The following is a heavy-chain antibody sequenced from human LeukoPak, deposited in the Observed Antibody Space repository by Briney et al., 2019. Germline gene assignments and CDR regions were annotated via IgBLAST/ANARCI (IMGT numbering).Heavy chain of an antibody. V-gene: IGHV4-39*07. CDR3: ARGGFRYYYGSGSYYIGMPFDY. CDR2: IYYSGNT. J-gene: IGHJ4*02. D-gene: IGHD3-10*01. Sequence: SETLSLTCTVSGGSISSSFYHWGWIRQPPGKGLEWIGSIYYSGNTYYNPSLKSRVTISVDTSKNQFSLKLSPVTAADTAVYYCARGGFRYYYGSGSYYIGMPFDYWGQGTLVTVSS. CDR1: GGSISSSFYH.